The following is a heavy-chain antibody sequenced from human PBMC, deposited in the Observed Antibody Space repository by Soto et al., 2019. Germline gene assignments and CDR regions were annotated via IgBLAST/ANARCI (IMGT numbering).Heavy chain of an antibody. J-gene: IGHJ4*02. Sequence: SVTVSCRASGYTFTNSAMHWVRQAPGQRLEWMGWISGGNGNTKYSPKLQDRVTITRDTSASTAYMELSSLRGEDTAVYYCARVEQWLYIAKYWGQGTLVTVSS. D-gene: IGHD6-19*01. V-gene: IGHV1-3*01. CDR2: ISGGNGNT. CDR1: GYTFTNSA. CDR3: ARVEQWLYIAKY.